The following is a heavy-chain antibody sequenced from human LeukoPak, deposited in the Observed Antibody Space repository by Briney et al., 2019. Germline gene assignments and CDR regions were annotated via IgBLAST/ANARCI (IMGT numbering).Heavy chain of an antibody. CDR3: ARGGQPIRFLEWLSLQDWFDP. CDR2: INPSGGST. CDR1: GYTFTSYY. Sequence: GASVKVSCKASGYTFTSYYMHWVRQAPGQGLEWMGIINPSGGSTSYAQKFQGRVTMTRDTSTSTVYMELSSLRSEDTAVYYCARGGQPIRFLEWLSLQDWFDPWGQGTLVTVSS. D-gene: IGHD3-3*01. V-gene: IGHV1-46*01. J-gene: IGHJ5*02.